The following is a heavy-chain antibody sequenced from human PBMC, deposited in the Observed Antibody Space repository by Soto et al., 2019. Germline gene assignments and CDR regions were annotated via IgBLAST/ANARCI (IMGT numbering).Heavy chain of an antibody. CDR1: GFTFTNYG. CDR2: VSKSDYT. D-gene: IGHD6-19*01. CDR3: AREDSIIIPAVADF. J-gene: IGHJ4*02. Sequence: EVQLLESGGGLVRPGGSLTLSCAVSGFTFTNYGINWVRQAPGKGLEWVSSVSKSDYTYYSDSVKGRFTISRDNAKNSVSLQMSNLRAEDTAVYYCAREDSIIIPAVADFWGQGTLVTVSS. V-gene: IGHV3-21*01.